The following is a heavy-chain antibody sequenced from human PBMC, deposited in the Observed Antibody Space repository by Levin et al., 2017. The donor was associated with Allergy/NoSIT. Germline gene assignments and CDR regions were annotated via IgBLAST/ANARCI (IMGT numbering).Heavy chain of an antibody. CDR2: MNPNSGNT. Sequence: ASVKVSCKASGYTFTSYDINWERQATGQGLEWMGWMNPNSGNTGYAQKFQGRVTMTRNTSISTAYMELSSLRSEDTAVYYCARVVILPSIAAATYYYGMDVWGQGTTVTVSS. D-gene: IGHD6-13*01. V-gene: IGHV1-8*01. J-gene: IGHJ6*02. CDR1: GYTFTSYD. CDR3: ARVVILPSIAAATYYYGMDV.